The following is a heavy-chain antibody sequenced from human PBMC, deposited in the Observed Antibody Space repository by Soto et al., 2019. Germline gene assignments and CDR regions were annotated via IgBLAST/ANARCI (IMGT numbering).Heavy chain of an antibody. Sequence: ASVKVSCKASGYTFTSYGISWVRQAPGQGLEWMGWISAYNGNTDYAQKLQGRVTMTTDTSTSTAYMELRSLGSDDTAVYYCARESYYDSSGYWSPGGPLDYWGQGTLVTVSS. CDR2: ISAYNGNT. D-gene: IGHD3-22*01. CDR3: ARESYYDSSGYWSPGGPLDY. CDR1: GYTFTSYG. J-gene: IGHJ4*02. V-gene: IGHV1-18*01.